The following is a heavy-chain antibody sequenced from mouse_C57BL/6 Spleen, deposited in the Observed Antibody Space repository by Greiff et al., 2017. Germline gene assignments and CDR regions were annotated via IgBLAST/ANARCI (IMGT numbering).Heavy chain of an antibody. CDR1: GYSITSGYY. D-gene: IGHD1-1*01. J-gene: IGHJ2*01. CDR3: ARDYYGSSYDY. V-gene: IGHV3-6*01. CDR2: ISYDGST. Sequence: EVQLQQSGPGLVKPSQSLSLTCSVTGYSITSGYYWNWIRQFPGNKLEWMGYISYDGSTNYNPSLKNRTSITRDTSKNQFFLKLNSVTTEDTATYYCARDYYGSSYDYWGQGTTLTVSA.